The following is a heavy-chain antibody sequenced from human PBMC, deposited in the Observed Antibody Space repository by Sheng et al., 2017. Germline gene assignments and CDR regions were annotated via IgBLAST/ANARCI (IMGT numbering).Heavy chain of an antibody. D-gene: IGHD6-13*01. CDR3: AREISAAGTHGLFDY. J-gene: IGHJ4*02. CDR2: IYYSGST. CDR1: GGSISSSSYY. V-gene: IGHV4-39*07. Sequence: QLQLQESGPGLVKPSETLSLTCTVSGGSISSSSYYWGWIRQPPGKGLEWIGSIYYSGSTYYNQSLKSRFTISVDTSKNQFYLKLTSVTAADTAVYYCAREISAAGTHGLFDYWGQGTLVTVSS.